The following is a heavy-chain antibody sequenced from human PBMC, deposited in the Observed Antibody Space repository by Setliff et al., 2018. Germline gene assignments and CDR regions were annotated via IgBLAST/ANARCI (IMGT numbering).Heavy chain of an antibody. CDR2: MNPNSGKT. CDR3: ARERYFDY. Sequence: GASVKVSCKASGGTFNNYGVTWVRQAPGQGLEWMGGMNPNSGKTGYAQKFQGRVIMTRNTSISTAYLELNTLRSDDTAVYYCARERYFDYWGQGTLVTVSS. V-gene: IGHV1-8*02. CDR1: GGTFNNYG. J-gene: IGHJ4*02.